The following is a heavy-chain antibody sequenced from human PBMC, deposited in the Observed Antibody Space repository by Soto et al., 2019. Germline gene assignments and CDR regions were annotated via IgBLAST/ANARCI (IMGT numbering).Heavy chain of an antibody. CDR2: IIPIFGTA. V-gene: IGHV1-69*13. Sequence: GASVKVSCKASGGTFSSYAISWVRQVPGQGLEWMGGIIPIFGTANYAQKFQGRVTITADESTSTAYMELSSLRSEDTAVYYCARDPKMATNLWGAFNWFDPWGQGTLVTV. CDR1: GGTFSSYA. D-gene: IGHD5-12*01. CDR3: ARDPKMATNLWGAFNWFDP. J-gene: IGHJ5*02.